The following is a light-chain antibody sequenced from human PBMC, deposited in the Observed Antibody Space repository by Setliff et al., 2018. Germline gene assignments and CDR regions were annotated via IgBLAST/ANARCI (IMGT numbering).Light chain of an antibody. CDR2: DVS. Sequence: ALTQPASVSGSPGQSITISCTGTSSDVGGYNYVSWYQQHPDKAPKLMIFDVSNRPSGVSNRFSGSKSGNTASLTSSGLPAEDEADYYCSSYTSSSTQVFGTGTKGTVL. J-gene: IGLJ1*01. CDR3: SSYTSSSTQV. CDR1: SSDVGGYNY. V-gene: IGLV2-14*03.